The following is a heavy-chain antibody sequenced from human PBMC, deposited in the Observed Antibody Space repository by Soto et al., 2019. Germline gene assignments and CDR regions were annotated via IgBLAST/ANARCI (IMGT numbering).Heavy chain of an antibody. CDR1: GGSISSYR. V-gene: IGHV4-4*07. Sequence: SETLSLTCTVSGGSISSYRWSWIRQPAGKGLEWIGRLNAYGNTHYNPSLKSRVTVSVDTSRNQFFLTLRSVTAADSAVYHCGRESGETWDYEASWGQGTPVTVSS. CDR3: GRESGETWDYEAS. D-gene: IGHD1-7*01. CDR2: LNAYGNT. J-gene: IGHJ5*02.